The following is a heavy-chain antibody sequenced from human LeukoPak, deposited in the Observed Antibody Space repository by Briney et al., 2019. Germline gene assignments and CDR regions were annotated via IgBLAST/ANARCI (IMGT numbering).Heavy chain of an antibody. CDR2: ISYDGSNK. J-gene: IGHJ6*02. Sequence: GSLRLSCAASGFTFSSYGMHWVRQAPGKGLEWVAVISYDGSNKYYADSVKGRFTISRDNSKNTLYLQMNSLRAEDTAVYYCARDRAKARNNYYYYGMDVWGQGTTVTVSS. CDR3: ARDRAKARNNYYYYGMDV. CDR1: GFTFSSYG. D-gene: IGHD3-10*01. V-gene: IGHV3-30*03.